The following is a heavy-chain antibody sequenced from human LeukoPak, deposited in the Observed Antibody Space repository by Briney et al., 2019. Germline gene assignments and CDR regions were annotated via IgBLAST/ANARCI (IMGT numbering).Heavy chain of an antibody. CDR2: INHSGTT. CDR1: GGSISSSNY. D-gene: IGHD6-19*01. Sequence: SETLSLTCAVSGGSISSSNYWSWVRQPPGKGLDWIGEINHSGTTNYNPSLKSRVTISVDKSKNQFSLKLSSVTAADTAVYYCARGSSGGYYYYYYMDVWGKGTTVTVSS. V-gene: IGHV4-4*02. J-gene: IGHJ6*03. CDR3: ARGSSGGYYYYYYMDV.